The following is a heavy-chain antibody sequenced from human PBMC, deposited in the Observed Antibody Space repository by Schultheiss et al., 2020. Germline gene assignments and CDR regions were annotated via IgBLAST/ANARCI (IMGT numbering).Heavy chain of an antibody. V-gene: IGHV4-34*01. CDR3: ARGRELRPWHP. J-gene: IGHJ5*02. D-gene: IGHD1-26*01. CDR2: INHSGST. Sequence: SQTLSLTCAVYGGSFSGYYWSWIRQPQGKGLEWIGEINHSGSTNYNPSLKSRVTISVDTSKNQFSLKLSSVTAADTAVYYCARGRELRPWHPWGQGTLVTVSS. CDR1: GGSFSGYY.